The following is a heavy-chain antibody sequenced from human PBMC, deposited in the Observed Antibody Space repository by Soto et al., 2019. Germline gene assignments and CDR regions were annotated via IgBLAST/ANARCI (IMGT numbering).Heavy chain of an antibody. D-gene: IGHD3-16*02. Sequence: GGSLRLSCAASGFTFSSYGMHWVRQAPGKGLEWVAVIWYDGSNKYYADSVKGRFTISRGNSKNTLYLQMNSLRAEDTAVYYCARERRYTRKGAFDIWGQGTMVTVSS. CDR3: ARERRYTRKGAFDI. CDR1: GFTFSSYG. V-gene: IGHV3-33*01. J-gene: IGHJ3*02. CDR2: IWYDGSNK.